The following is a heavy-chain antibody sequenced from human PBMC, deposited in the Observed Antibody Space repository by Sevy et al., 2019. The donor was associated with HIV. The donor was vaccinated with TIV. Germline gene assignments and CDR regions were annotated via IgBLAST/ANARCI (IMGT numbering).Heavy chain of an antibody. J-gene: IGHJ4*02. CDR2: INPNSGDT. V-gene: IGHV1-2*06. CDR3: ARERGRTPGFDY. CDR1: GYTFTAYY. D-gene: IGHD3-10*01. Sequence: ASVKVSCKASGYTFTAYYMHWLRQAPGQGLEWMGRINPNSGDTNYAQKFQGRVTMTRDTSITTAYMELNSLTPDDTAVYYCARERGRTPGFDYWGQGPLVTVSS.